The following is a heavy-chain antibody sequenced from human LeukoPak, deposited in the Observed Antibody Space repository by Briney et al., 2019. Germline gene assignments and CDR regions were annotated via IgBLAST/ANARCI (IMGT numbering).Heavy chain of an antibody. J-gene: IGHJ4*02. CDR2: MSYDGSDK. D-gene: IGHD2/OR15-2a*01. CDR3: ATDQPGTYTLTST. CDR1: GFTFSNYA. Sequence: RGSLRHSRAASGFTFSNYAMHWVRQAPGKGLEWVGFMSYDGSDKYFADSVKGRFTISRNKSTNTLYPQMNSLTAEDTAVYYCATDQPGTYTLTSTWGQGTLVTISS. V-gene: IGHV3-30-3*01.